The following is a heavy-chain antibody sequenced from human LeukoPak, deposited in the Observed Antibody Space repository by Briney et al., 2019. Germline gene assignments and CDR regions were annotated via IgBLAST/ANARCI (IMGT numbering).Heavy chain of an antibody. CDR3: AKDQGPCSSASCYFDY. D-gene: IGHD2-2*01. J-gene: IGHJ4*02. Sequence: GGSLRFSCAASGFTFSSYAMSWVRQAPGKGLEWVSAISGSGGTTYYADSVKGRFTVSRDNSKNTLYPQMNSLRAEDTAVYFCAKDQGPCSSASCYFDYWGQGTLVTVSS. CDR2: ISGSGGTT. CDR1: GFTFSSYA. V-gene: IGHV3-23*01.